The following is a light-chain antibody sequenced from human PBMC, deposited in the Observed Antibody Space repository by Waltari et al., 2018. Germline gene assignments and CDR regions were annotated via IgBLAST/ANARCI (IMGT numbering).Light chain of an antibody. V-gene: IGKV3-15*01. CDR1: QLVSSN. Sequence: EIVMTQSPPTLSVCPRERATLSCRASQLVSSNLAWYQQKPGQPPRLLIYGASTRATGIPARFSGSVSRTQFTLTISSLQSEDFADYYCQQYIGGTFGQGTKVEIK. CDR2: GAS. J-gene: IGKJ1*01. CDR3: QQYIGGT.